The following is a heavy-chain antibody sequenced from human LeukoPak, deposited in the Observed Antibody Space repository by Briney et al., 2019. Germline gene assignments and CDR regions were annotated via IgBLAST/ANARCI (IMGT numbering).Heavy chain of an antibody. J-gene: IGHJ3*02. V-gene: IGHV5-51*01. D-gene: IGHD1-26*01. Sequence: HGESLKISCKGSGYTFTDYWIGWVRQMPGKGLEWMGIIYPGDSDTRYSPSFQGQVTISADKSITTAYLQWSSLKASDTAMYYCARPGYSGSSDAFDIWGQGTMVTVSS. CDR1: GYTFTDYW. CDR3: ARPGYSGSSDAFDI. CDR2: IYPGDSDT.